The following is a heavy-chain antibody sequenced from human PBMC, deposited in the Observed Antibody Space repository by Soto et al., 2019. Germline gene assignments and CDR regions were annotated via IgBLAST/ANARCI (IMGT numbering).Heavy chain of an antibody. D-gene: IGHD6-19*01. V-gene: IGHV3-48*02. CDR2: ISAGSNTI. CDR1: GFIFSVYS. Sequence: EVQLVESGGGLVEPGGSLRLSCAASGFIFSVYSMTWVRQAPGKGLEWVSYISAGSNTIYYRDPVKGRFTISRDNAKNSLYLQMNSLRDEDTAVYYCARDSGVTGADDYWGQGTLVTVSS. CDR3: ARDSGVTGADDY. J-gene: IGHJ4*02.